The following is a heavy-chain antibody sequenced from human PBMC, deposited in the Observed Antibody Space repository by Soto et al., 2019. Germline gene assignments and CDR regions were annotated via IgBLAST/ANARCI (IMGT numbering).Heavy chain of an antibody. Sequence: SETLSLTCTVSGGFISGRTYYWAWIRQPPGKGLDWIASIYYSGATYYNPSLKSRISISADTSKNQISLNLTSVTAADTAVYYCSRRPAITETILYRIELWGQ. J-gene: IGHJ3*01. CDR1: GGFISGRTYY. CDR3: SRRPAITETILYRIEL. V-gene: IGHV4-39*01. D-gene: IGHD5-12*01. CDR2: IYYSGAT.